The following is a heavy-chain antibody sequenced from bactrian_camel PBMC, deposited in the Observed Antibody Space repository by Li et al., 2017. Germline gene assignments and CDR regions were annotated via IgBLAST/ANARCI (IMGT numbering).Heavy chain of an antibody. Sequence: HVQLVESGGGSVQAGGSLKLSCEASGNMFSTCGTGWWRQAPGKEREGIAGIRRDGDEYYAGSVKGRFTISRDNAKKAVYLEMNSLKPEDTGVYYCAADRGYGLDCDDASGYWGQGTQVTVS. V-gene: IGHV3S53*01. CDR3: AADRGYGLDCDDASGY. D-gene: IGHD3*01. CDR1: GNMFSTCG. J-gene: IGHJ6*01. CDR2: IRRDGDE.